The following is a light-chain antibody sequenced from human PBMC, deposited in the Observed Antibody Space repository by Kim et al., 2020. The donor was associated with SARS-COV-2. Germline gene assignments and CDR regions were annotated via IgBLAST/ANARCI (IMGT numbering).Light chain of an antibody. CDR1: QSVRTY. V-gene: IGKV3-11*01. J-gene: IGKJ1*01. CDR3: QQRANWPRT. Sequence: LSPGERATLSCRASQSVRTYLAWYQQRPGQAPRLLIYDASSRATGIPARFSGGGSGTDFTLTISSLEPEDFALYYCQQRANWPRTFGQGTKVDIK. CDR2: DAS.